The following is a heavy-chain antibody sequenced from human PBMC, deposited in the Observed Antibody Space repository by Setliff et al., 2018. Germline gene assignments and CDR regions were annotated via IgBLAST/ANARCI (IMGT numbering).Heavy chain of an antibody. CDR2: INHSGTT. CDR3: ARGIAVPGPHTYYFDY. J-gene: IGHJ4*02. D-gene: IGHD6-19*01. V-gene: IGHV4-34*01. Sequence: SETLSLTCAVYGGSFSSFYWSWIRQPPGKGLEWIGEINHSGTTTYNPSLKSRVTISVDTSRKQFSLRLTSVTAADTAVYYCARGIAVPGPHTYYFDYWGQGIPVTVSS. CDR1: GGSFSSFY.